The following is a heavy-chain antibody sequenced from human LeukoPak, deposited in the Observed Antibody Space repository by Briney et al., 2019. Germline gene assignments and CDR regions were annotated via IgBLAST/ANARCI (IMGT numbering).Heavy chain of an antibody. CDR3: ARVPPVGPRGGDIVVVPAAIPRRAFDY. CDR2: INHSGST. V-gene: IGHV4-34*01. Sequence: PSETLSLTCAVYGGSFSGYYWSWIRQPPGKGLEWIGEINHSGSTNYNPSLKSRVTISVDTSKNQFSLKLSSVTAADTAVYYCARVPPVGPRGGDIVVVPAAIPRRAFDYWGQGTLVTVSS. D-gene: IGHD2-2*01. J-gene: IGHJ4*02. CDR1: GGSFSGYY.